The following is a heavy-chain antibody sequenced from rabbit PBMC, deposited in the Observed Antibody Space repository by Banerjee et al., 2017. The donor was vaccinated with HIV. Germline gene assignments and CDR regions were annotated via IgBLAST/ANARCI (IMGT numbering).Heavy chain of an antibody. CDR1: GFSFNNKYV. Sequence: SGGDLVKPEGSLTLTCTASGFSFNNKYVMCWVRQAPGKGLEWIACINTSSGNTVYASWAKGRFTISKTSSTTVTLQMTSLTAADTATYFCARSSSSGAWSFDLWGPGTLVTVS. J-gene: IGHJ4*01. CDR3: ARSSSSGAWSFDL. V-gene: IGHV1S45*01. CDR2: INTSSGNT. D-gene: IGHD1-1*01.